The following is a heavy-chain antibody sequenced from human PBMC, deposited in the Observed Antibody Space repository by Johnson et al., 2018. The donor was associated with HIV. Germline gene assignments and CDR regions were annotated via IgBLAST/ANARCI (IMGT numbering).Heavy chain of an antibody. CDR1: GFTFSSYA. CDR3: VRQYELYGYAFDL. Sequence: EVQLVESGGGLVQPGGSLRLSCAASGFTFSSYAMSWVRQAPGKGLEWVSAISGSGGSTYYADSVKGRFTISRDNSKNTLYLQMNSLRAEDTAVYYCVRQYELYGYAFDLWGQGTVVTVSS. V-gene: IGHV3-23*04. D-gene: IGHD5-18*01. CDR2: ISGSGGST. J-gene: IGHJ3*01.